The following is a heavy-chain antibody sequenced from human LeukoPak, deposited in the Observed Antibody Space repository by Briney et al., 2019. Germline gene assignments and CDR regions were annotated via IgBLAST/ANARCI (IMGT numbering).Heavy chain of an antibody. CDR1: GFTLSSHW. CDR2: INSDGSTT. Sequence: GGSLRLSCAASGFTLSSHWMHWVRHAPGKGLVWVSRINSDGSTTNYADSVKGRFTISRDNAENTLYLQMNSLRVEDTAVYYCTRRVSATRWFDSWGQGTLVTVSS. CDR3: TRRVSATRWFDS. V-gene: IGHV3-74*01. D-gene: IGHD2-15*01. J-gene: IGHJ5*01.